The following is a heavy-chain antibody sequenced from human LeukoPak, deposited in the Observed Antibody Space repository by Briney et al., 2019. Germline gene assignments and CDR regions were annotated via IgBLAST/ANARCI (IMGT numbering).Heavy chain of an antibody. CDR2: IGSSGTTI. D-gene: IGHD1-1*01. V-gene: IGHV3-11*04. CDR1: GFTFSDYQ. Sequence: GGSLRLSCAASGFTFSDYQMSWIRQAPGEGLEWVPYIGSSGTTIYYADSVKGRFTISRDNAKNSLYLQMNSLRAEDTAVYYCARGGYSDYLNCWGQGTLVTVSS. J-gene: IGHJ4*02. CDR3: ARGGYSDYLNC.